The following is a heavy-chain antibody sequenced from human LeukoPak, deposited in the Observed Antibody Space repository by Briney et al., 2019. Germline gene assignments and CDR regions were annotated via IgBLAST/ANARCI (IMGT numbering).Heavy chain of an antibody. CDR1: GYTFTSYG. Sequence: ASVKVSCRASGYTFTSYGISWVRQAPGQGLEWMGWISAYNGNTNYAQELQGRVTMTTDTSTSTAYMELRSLRSDDTAVYYCARDRCVVGATTCPLDYWGQGTLVTVSS. CDR2: ISAYNGNT. V-gene: IGHV1-18*01. CDR3: ARDRCVVGATTCPLDY. J-gene: IGHJ4*02. D-gene: IGHD1-26*01.